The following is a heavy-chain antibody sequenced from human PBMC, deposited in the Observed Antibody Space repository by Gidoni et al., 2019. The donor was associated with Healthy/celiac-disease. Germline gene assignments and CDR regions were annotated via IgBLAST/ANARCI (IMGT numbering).Heavy chain of an antibody. CDR2: INPNSGGT. Sequence: QVQLVQSGAEVKKPGASVKVSCKASGYTFTGYYLHWVRQAPGQGLEWMGRINPNSGGTNYAQKFQGRVTMTRDTSISTAYMELSRLRSDDTAVYYCATYCSSTSCYVRGDAFDIWGQGTMVTVSS. D-gene: IGHD2-2*01. CDR3: ATYCSSTSCYVRGDAFDI. V-gene: IGHV1-2*06. CDR1: GYTFTGYY. J-gene: IGHJ3*02.